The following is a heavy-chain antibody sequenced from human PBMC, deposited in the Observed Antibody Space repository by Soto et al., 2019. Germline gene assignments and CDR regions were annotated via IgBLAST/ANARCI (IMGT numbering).Heavy chain of an antibody. CDR2: INHSGST. D-gene: IGHD3-10*01. CDR3: ARGLMVRGVIIGYYYGMDV. CDR1: GGSFSGYY. V-gene: IGHV4-34*01. J-gene: IGHJ6*02. Sequence: PSDTLSLTCAVYGGSFSGYYWSWIRQPPGKGLEWIGEINHSGSTNYNPSLKSRVTISVDTSKNQFSLKLSSVTAADTAVYYCARGLMVRGVIIGYYYGMDVWGQGTTVTVS.